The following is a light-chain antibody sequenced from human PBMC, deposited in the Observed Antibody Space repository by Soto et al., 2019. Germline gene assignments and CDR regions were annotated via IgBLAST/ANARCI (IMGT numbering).Light chain of an antibody. CDR2: ENN. Sequence: QSVLTQPPSVSAAPGQKVTISCSGSSSNIGNNYVSWYQQLPGTAPKLLIYENNKRPSGIPDRFSGSKSGTSATLGITGLQTGDEADYYCGTWDSSLSAEVFVGGTKVTVL. CDR3: GTWDSSLSAEV. J-gene: IGLJ2*01. V-gene: IGLV1-51*02. CDR1: SSNIGNNY.